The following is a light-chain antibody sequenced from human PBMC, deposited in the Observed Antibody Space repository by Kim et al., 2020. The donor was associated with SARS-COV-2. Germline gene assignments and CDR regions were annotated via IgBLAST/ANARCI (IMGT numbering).Light chain of an antibody. CDR2: GKN. J-gene: IGLJ2*01. CDR3: NSRDSSGNHPV. Sequence: AVGQTDRITCQGDSLRSYYASWYQQKPGQAPVLVIYGKNNRPSGIPDRFSGSSSGNTDSLTITGAQAEDEADYYCNSRDSSGNHPVFGGGTQLTVL. CDR1: SLRSYY. V-gene: IGLV3-19*01.